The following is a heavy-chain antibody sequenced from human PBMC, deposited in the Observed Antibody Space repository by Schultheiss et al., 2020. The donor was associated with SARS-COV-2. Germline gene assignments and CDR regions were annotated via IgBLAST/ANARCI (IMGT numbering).Heavy chain of an antibody. V-gene: IGHV4-59*08. CDR1: GGSISSYY. J-gene: IGHJ5*02. Sequence: SETLSLTCTVSGGSISSYYWSWIRQHPGKGLEWIGYIYYSGSTNYNPSLKSRVTISVDTSKNQFSLKLSSVTAADTAVYYCARIVGATNFWFDPWGQGTLVTVSS. CDR2: IYYSGST. D-gene: IGHD1-26*01. CDR3: ARIVGATNFWFDP.